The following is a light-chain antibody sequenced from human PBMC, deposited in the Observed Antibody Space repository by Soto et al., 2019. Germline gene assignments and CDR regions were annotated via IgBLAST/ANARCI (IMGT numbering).Light chain of an antibody. CDR1: SSDVGHYDY. Sequence: QSVLTQPPSASGSPGQSVTISCTGTSSDVGHYDYVSWYQQQPGKAPKPMIYEVSKRPSGVPDRFSGSKFGYTASLTVSGLQAEDEADYYCSSYGGSNNLVFGGGTKLTVL. J-gene: IGLJ2*01. CDR2: EVS. CDR3: SSYGGSNNLV. V-gene: IGLV2-8*01.